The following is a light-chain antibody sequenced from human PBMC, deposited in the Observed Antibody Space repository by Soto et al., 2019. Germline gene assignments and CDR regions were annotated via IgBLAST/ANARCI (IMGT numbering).Light chain of an antibody. J-gene: IGKJ4*01. V-gene: IGKV1-5*01. CDR3: QQYNSYSLT. Sequence: DIQMTQSPSTLSASVGDSVTITCRASQSVSGWLAWYQQKPGKAPNLLIYDASSLQSGVPSRFSGSGSGTEFNLTISSLQPDDFATYYCQQYNSYSLTFGGGTKVDIK. CDR1: QSVSGW. CDR2: DAS.